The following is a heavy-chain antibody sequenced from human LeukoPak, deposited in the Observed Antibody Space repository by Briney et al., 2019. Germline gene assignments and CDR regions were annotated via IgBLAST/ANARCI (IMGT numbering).Heavy chain of an antibody. CDR2: IIPIFGTA. Sequence: ASVKVSCKASGGTFSSYAISWVRQAPGQGLEWMGGIIPIFGTANYAQKFQGRVTITTDESTSTAYMELSSLRSEDTAVYYCATGRWLQLGYYYDYMDVWGKGTTVTVSS. V-gene: IGHV1-69*05. CDR3: ATGRWLQLGYYYDYMDV. D-gene: IGHD5-24*01. J-gene: IGHJ6*03. CDR1: GGTFSSYA.